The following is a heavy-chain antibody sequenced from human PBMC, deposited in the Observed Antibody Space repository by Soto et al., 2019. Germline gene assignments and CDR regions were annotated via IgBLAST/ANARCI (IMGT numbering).Heavy chain of an antibody. CDR2: ISSTTNYI. Sequence: GGSLRLSCAASGFTFTMYSMNWVRQAPGKGLEWVSSISSTTNYIYYGDSMEGRFTISRDNAKNSLYLEMNSLRAEDTAVYYCARESEDLTSNFDYWGQGTLVTVSS. CDR3: ARESEDLTSNFDY. V-gene: IGHV3-21*06. J-gene: IGHJ4*02. CDR1: GFTFTMYS.